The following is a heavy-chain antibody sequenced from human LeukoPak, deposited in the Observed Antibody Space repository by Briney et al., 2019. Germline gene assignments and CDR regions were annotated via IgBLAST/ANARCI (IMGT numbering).Heavy chain of an antibody. CDR3: AKDARSSSWCYYFDY. Sequence: GRSLRLSCAASGFTFSSYGMHWVRQAPGKGLEWVAVISYDGSNKYYADSVKGRFTISRDNSKNTLYLQMNSLRAEDTAVYYCAKDARSSSWCYYFDYWGQGTLVTVSS. CDR2: ISYDGSNK. D-gene: IGHD6-13*01. J-gene: IGHJ4*02. CDR1: GFTFSSYG. V-gene: IGHV3-30*18.